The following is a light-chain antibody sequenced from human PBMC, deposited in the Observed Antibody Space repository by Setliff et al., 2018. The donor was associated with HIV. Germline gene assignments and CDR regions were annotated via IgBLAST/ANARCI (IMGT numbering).Light chain of an antibody. CDR3: SSYAITNTLP. J-gene: IGLJ1*01. CDR2: EVR. CDR1: SSDVGGYSH. V-gene: IGLV2-14*01. Sequence: QSALTQPASVSGSPGQSITTSCTGTSSDVGGYSHVSWYQQHPGKAPKLIIYEVRNRPSGVSNRFSGSESGNTASLTISGLQAEDEADYYCSSYAITNTLPFGTGTKVTVL.